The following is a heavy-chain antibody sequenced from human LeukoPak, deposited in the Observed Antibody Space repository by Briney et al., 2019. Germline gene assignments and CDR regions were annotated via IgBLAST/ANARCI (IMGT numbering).Heavy chain of an antibody. Sequence: SVKVSCKASGGTFSSYAISWVRQAPGQGLEWMGRIIPIFGTANYAQKFQGRVTITTDESTSTAYMELSSLRSEDTAVYYCAVTWPLGHYYFDYWGQGTLVTVSS. V-gene: IGHV1-69*05. D-gene: IGHD7-27*01. CDR2: IIPIFGTA. CDR3: AVTWPLGHYYFDY. CDR1: GGTFSSYA. J-gene: IGHJ4*02.